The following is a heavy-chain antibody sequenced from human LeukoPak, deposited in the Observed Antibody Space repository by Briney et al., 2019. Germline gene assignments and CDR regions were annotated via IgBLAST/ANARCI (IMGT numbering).Heavy chain of an antibody. CDR1: GYTLTELS. CDR2: FDPEDGET. J-gene: IGHJ6*02. Sequence: GASVKVSCKVSGYTLTELSMHWVRQAPGKGLEWMGGFDPEDGETIYAQKFQGRVTMTEDTSTDTAYMELSSLRSEDTAVYYCARDVMITFGGVTVSGMDVWGQGTTVTVSS. D-gene: IGHD3-16*02. V-gene: IGHV1-24*01. CDR3: ARDVMITFGGVTVSGMDV.